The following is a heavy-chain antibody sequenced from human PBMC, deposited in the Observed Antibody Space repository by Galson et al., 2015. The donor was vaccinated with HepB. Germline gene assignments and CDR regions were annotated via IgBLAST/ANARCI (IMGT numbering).Heavy chain of an antibody. V-gene: IGHV1-2*04. CDR3: ARAPKSHSGGRYGHLKTHTHGMDV. D-gene: IGHD2-15*01. CDR2: LNPDSGDT. CDR1: GYTFTDHY. Sequence: SVKVSCKASGYTFTDHYIHWVRQAPGQGLEWMGWLNPDSGDTNYVQNFQGWVTMTRDTSITTAYLELTRLTSDDTAVYYCARAPKSHSGGRYGHLKTHTHGMDVWGQGTTVIVSS. J-gene: IGHJ6*02.